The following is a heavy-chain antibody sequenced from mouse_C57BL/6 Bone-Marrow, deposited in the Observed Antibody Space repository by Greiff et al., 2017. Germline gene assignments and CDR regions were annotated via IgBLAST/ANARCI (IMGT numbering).Heavy chain of an antibody. D-gene: IGHD2-3*01. CDR1: GFTFSSYG. V-gene: IGHV5-6*01. CDR3: ARHGGLGDCYLLSFDY. CDR2: ISSGGSYT. J-gene: IGHJ2*01. Sequence: EVQLVESGGDLVKPGGSLKLSCAASGFTFSSYGMSWVRQTPDKRLEWVATISSGGSYTYYPDSVKGRFTISRDNAKNHLYLQMSSLKSEDTAMYYCARHGGLGDCYLLSFDYWGQGTTLTVSS.